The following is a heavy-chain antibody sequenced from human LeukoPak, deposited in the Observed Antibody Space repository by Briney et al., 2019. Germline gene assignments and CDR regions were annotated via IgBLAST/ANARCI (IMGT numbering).Heavy chain of an antibody. CDR2: ISSSSSYI. V-gene: IGHV3-21*01. D-gene: IGHD3-3*01. Sequence: GGSLRLACAASGFTFSSYSLNWVRQAPGKGLESVSSISSSSSYIYYADSVKGRFTISRDNAKNSLYLQMNSLRAEDTAVYYCARERSGSEIFARSFDIWGQGTLVTVSS. J-gene: IGHJ3*02. CDR1: GFTFSSYS. CDR3: ARERSGSEIFARSFDI.